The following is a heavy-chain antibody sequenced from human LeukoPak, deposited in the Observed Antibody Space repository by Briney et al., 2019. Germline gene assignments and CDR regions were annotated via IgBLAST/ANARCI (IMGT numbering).Heavy chain of an antibody. CDR1: GYTFTSYD. CDR2: MNPNSGNT. J-gene: IGHJ3*02. CDR3: ARGRTYYDYVWGSYRYSNAFDI. Sequence: WASVKVSCKASGYTFTSYDINWVRQATGQGLEWMGWMNPNSGNTGYAQKFQGRVTITRNTSISTAYMELSSLRSEDTAVYYCARGRTYYDYVWGSYRYSNAFDIWGQGTMVTVSS. V-gene: IGHV1-8*03. D-gene: IGHD3-16*02.